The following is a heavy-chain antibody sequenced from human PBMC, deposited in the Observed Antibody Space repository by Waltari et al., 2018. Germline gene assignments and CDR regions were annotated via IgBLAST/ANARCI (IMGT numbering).Heavy chain of an antibody. D-gene: IGHD3-16*01. CDR1: GDSVVGNY. J-gene: IGHJ5*02. CDR2: IYVGGTT. Sequence: VQLHESGPGLVQPSATLSLACSGSGDSVVGNYWSWIRQSPGKGMEGIGRIYVGGTTNYNPALSGRVSMSVDMSKNQIFLKIMSVTAADTGVYYCARETRHGDWFDPWGQGTLVTVSS. V-gene: IGHV4-4*07. CDR3: ARETRHGDWFDP.